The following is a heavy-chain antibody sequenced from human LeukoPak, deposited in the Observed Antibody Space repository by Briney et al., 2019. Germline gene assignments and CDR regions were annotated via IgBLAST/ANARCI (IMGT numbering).Heavy chain of an antibody. CDR1: GFTFSNYG. CDR3: ARDPGDYYGSGSD. J-gene: IGHJ4*02. D-gene: IGHD3-10*01. CDR2: IRYDGSNK. V-gene: IGHV3-30*02. Sequence: GGSLRLSCATSGFTFSNYGMHWVRQAPGKGLEWVAFIRYDGSNKYYADSVKGRFAISRDNIKNTLYLRMNSLRAEDTAVYYCARDPGDYYGSGSDWGQGTLVTVSS.